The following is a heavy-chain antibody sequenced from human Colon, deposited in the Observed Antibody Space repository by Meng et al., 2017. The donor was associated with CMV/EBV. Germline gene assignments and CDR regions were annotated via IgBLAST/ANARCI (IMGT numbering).Heavy chain of an antibody. J-gene: IGHJ5*02. CDR3: TVIYCSSASCLGP. V-gene: IGHV3-73*01. D-gene: IGHD2-2*01. Sequence: YGVTFSGSAMHWVRQASGKGLEWVGRIRSKANSYATAYAAPVKGRFTISRDDSKNTAYLQMNSLKTEDTAVYYCTVIYCSSASCLGPWGQGTLVTVSS. CDR1: GVTFSGSA. CDR2: IRSKANSYAT.